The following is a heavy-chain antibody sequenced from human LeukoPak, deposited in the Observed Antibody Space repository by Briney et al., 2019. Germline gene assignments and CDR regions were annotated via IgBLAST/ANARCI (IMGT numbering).Heavy chain of an antibody. V-gene: IGHV3-23*01. Sequence: PGGSLTLSCAASGFSFSSYAMSWVRQAPGKGLEWVSGISYSGGSTYYTDSVQGRLTISRDNYKNTLYLEMNSLRVEDTAVYYCAKLGWLGYCSSTSCPLGYWGQGTLVTVSS. CDR2: ISYSGGST. CDR3: AKLGWLGYCSSTSCPLGY. J-gene: IGHJ4*02. D-gene: IGHD2-2*01. CDR1: GFSFSSYA.